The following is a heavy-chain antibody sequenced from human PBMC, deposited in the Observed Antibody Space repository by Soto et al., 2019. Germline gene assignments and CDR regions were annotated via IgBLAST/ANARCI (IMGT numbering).Heavy chain of an antibody. Sequence: ASVKVSCKASGYTFTGYYMHWVRQAPGQGLEWMGWINPNSGGTNYAQKFQGWVTMTRDTSISTAYMELSRLRSDDTAVYYCARWWRDGYNLYYYGMDVWGQGTAVTVSS. CDR1: GYTFTGYY. J-gene: IGHJ6*02. CDR2: INPNSGGT. V-gene: IGHV1-2*04. CDR3: ARWWRDGYNLYYYGMDV. D-gene: IGHD5-12*01.